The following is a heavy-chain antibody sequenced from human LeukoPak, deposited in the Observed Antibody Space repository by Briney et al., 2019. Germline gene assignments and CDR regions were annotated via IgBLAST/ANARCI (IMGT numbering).Heavy chain of an antibody. J-gene: IGHJ4*02. V-gene: IGHV4-30-2*01. Sequence: PSETLSLTCTVSGGSISSGGYYWSWIRQPPGKGLEWIGYIYHSGSTYYNPSLKSRVTISVDRSKNQFSLKLSSVTAADTAVYYCASSGRDGDLADYWGQGTLVTVSS. CDR1: GGSISSGGYY. CDR3: ASSGRDGDLADY. CDR2: IYHSGST. D-gene: IGHD4-17*01.